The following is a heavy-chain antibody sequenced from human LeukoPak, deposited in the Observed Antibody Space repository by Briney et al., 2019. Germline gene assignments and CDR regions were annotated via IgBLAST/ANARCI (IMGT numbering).Heavy chain of an antibody. CDR2: ISAYNGNT. Sequence: GASVKVSCKASGYTFTSYGISWVRQAPGQGLEWMGRISAYNGNTNYAQKVQGRVTMTTDTSTSTAYMELRSLRSDDTAVYYCARGHTFSTTWGYFDYWGQGALVTVSS. CDR3: ARGHTFSTTWGYFDY. V-gene: IGHV1-18*01. D-gene: IGHD2-2*01. J-gene: IGHJ4*02. CDR1: GYTFTSYG.